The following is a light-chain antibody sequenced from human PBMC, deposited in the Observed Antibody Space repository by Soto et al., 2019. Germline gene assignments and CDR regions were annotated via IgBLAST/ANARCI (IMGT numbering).Light chain of an antibody. CDR2: GAS. CDR3: QQYGSSPT. V-gene: IGKV3-20*01. Sequence: EIVLTQSPGTLSLSPGERATLSCRASQSVSSSYLAWYQQKPGQAPRLLIYGASSRATVIPDRFSGSGSGTDFTLTISRLEPEYFAVYYCQQYGSSPTFGPGTKVDIK. CDR1: QSVSSSY. J-gene: IGKJ3*01.